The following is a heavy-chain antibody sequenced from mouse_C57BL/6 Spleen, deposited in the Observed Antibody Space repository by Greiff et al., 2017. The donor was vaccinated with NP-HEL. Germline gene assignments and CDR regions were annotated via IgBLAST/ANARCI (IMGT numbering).Heavy chain of an antibody. V-gene: IGHV5-17*01. D-gene: IGHD3-2*02. CDR3: ASQDYAMDY. CDR2: ISSGSSTI. J-gene: IGHJ4*01. Sequence: EVNVVESGGGLVKPGGSLKLSCAASGFTFSDYGMHWVRQAPEQGLEWVAYISSGSSTIYYADTVKGRFTISRDNAKNTLFLQMNSLRSEDTAMYYCASQDYAMDYWGQGTSVTVSS. CDR1: GFTFSDYG.